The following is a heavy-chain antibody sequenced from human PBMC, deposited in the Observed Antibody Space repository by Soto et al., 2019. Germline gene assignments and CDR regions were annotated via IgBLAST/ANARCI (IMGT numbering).Heavy chain of an antibody. D-gene: IGHD3-10*01. V-gene: IGHV4-34*01. Sequence: SETLSLTCAVYGGSFSGYYWSWIRQPPGKGLDWIGEINHSGSTNYNPSLKSRVTISVDTSKNQFSLKLSSVTAADTAVYYCARLSPGSYYGYYYYYGMDVWGQGTTVTVSS. CDR1: GGSFSGYY. CDR2: INHSGST. CDR3: ARLSPGSYYGYYYYYGMDV. J-gene: IGHJ6*02.